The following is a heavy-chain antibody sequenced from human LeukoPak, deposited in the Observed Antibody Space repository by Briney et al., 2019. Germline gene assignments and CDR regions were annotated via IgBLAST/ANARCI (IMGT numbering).Heavy chain of an antibody. V-gene: IGHV4-59*11. Sequence: PSETLSLTCTVSDGSISRHYWSCIRQPPGKGPEWIGYISYSGSATYNPSLKSRVTISVETPKNQFSLTLSSVTDADTAVYYCARCRYRDRSSGYSGGYYFMDVWGKGTTVIVSS. J-gene: IGHJ6*03. D-gene: IGHD3-3*01. CDR1: DGSISRHY. CDR3: ARCRYRDRSSGYSGGYYFMDV. CDR2: ISYSGSA.